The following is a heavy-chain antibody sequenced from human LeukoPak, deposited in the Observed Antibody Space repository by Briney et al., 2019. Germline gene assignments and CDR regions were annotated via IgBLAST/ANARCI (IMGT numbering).Heavy chain of an antibody. V-gene: IGHV3-23*01. CDR2: IFGSVGST. D-gene: IGHD6-19*01. CDR1: GFTFYSYA. Sequence: GGSLRLSCAASGFTFYSYAMTWVRQAPGKGLEWVSAIFGSVGSTYYADSVKGRVTISRDNSKNTLYLQMSSLRAEDTALYYCAKYNSDWYDDYWGQGTLVTVSS. CDR3: AKYNSDWYDDY. J-gene: IGHJ4*02.